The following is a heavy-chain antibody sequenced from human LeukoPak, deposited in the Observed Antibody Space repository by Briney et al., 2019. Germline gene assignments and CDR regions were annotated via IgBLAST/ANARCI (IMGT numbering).Heavy chain of an antibody. V-gene: IGHV3-7*01. J-gene: IGHJ4*02. CDR2: INPDGSQK. D-gene: IGHD5-24*01. Sequence: GGSLTPSCAASGFTFSGNWMSWVRQAPGKGLEWVASINPDGSQKLYVDSVKGRPTISRDNTKSSLYLQMNSLGAEDTAMYYCAKLLGTATTYDSWGQGTRVTVSS. CDR3: AKLLGTATTYDS. CDR1: GFTFSGNW.